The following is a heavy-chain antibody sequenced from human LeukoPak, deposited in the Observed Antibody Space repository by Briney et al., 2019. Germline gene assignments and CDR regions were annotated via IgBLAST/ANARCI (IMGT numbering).Heavy chain of an antibody. CDR3: ARPTYYDFWSGQTSGDYFDY. Sequence: LPGGSLRLSCAASGFTFSSYAMSWVRQAPGKGLEWVSAISGSGGSTYYADSVKGRFTISRDNAKNSLYLQMNSLRAEDTAVYYCARPTYYDFWSGQTSGDYFDYWGQGTLVTVSS. D-gene: IGHD3-3*01. CDR2: ISGSGGST. CDR1: GFTFSSYA. J-gene: IGHJ4*02. V-gene: IGHV3-23*01.